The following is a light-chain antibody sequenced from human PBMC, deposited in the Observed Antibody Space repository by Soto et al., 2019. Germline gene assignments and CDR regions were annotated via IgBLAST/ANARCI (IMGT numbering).Light chain of an antibody. CDR2: AAS. CDR3: QQSYTTVRS. Sequence: DIQMTHSPSSLSASVGDRVTITFQSSQNINNYLNWYQQKPGKAPQLLIYAASRLQSGVPPRFSGSGAGTDFTLTISSLQPEDFATYFCQQSYTTVRSFGGGTKVDIK. J-gene: IGKJ4*01. V-gene: IGKV1-39*01. CDR1: QNINNY.